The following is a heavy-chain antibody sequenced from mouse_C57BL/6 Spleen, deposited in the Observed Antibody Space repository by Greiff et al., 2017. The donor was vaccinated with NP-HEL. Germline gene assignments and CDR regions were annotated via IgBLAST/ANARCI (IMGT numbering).Heavy chain of an antibody. CDR3: ARDSGGSSPYYFDY. J-gene: IGHJ2*01. V-gene: IGHV5-4*01. CDR1: GFTFSSYA. CDR2: ISDGGSYT. Sequence: EVNVVESGGGLVKPGGSLKLSCAASGFTFSSYAMSWVRQTPEKRLEWVATISDGGSYTYYPDNVKGRFTISRDNAKNNLYLQMSHLKSEDTAMYYCARDSGGSSPYYFDYWGQGTTLTVSS. D-gene: IGHD1-1*01.